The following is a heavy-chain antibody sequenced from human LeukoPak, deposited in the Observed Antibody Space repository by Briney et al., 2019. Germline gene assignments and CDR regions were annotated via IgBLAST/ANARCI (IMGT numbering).Heavy chain of an antibody. CDR1: GGSISSSSYY. J-gene: IGHJ4*02. V-gene: IGHV4-39*07. CDR2: IYYSGST. D-gene: IGHD5-18*01. Sequence: SETLSLTCTVSGGSISSSSYYWGWIRQPPGKGLEWIGSIYYSGSTYYNPSLQSRVTISVDTSKHQFSLKLSPVTAADTAVYYCARGIRGSYGSLYYWGQGTLVTVSS. CDR3: ARGIRGSYGSLYY.